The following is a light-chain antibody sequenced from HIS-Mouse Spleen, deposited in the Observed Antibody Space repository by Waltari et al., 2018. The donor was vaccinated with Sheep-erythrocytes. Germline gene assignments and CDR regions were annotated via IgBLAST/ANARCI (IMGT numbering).Light chain of an antibody. CDR2: QDT. CDR3: QAWDSSIVV. V-gene: IGLV3-1*01. J-gene: IGLJ2*01. Sequence: SSELTQPPSVSVSPGQTASITCSGDKLGDKYACWYQQKPGQSPVLVIYQDTKRPSGIPERFSGSNSGNTATLNISGTQAMDEADYYCQAWDSSIVVFGGGTKLTVL. CDR1: KLGDKY.